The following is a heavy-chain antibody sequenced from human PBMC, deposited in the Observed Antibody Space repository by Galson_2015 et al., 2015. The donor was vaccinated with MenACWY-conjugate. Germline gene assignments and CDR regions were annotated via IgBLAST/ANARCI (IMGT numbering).Heavy chain of an antibody. J-gene: IGHJ6*02. CDR1: GFTFSSYR. CDR2: IGGSGNYI. CDR3: AKGTRTGYRNAFDV. Sequence: SLRLSCAASGFTFSSYRMNWVRQAPGKGLEWVSCIGGSGNYISYADSVRGRFTISRDSAENSLYLQMNSLRAEDTAVYYCAKGTRTGYRNAFDVWGQGTTVTVSS. D-gene: IGHD3-3*02. V-gene: IGHV3-21*04.